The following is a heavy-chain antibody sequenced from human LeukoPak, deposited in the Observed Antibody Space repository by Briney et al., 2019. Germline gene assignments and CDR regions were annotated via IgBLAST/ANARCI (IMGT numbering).Heavy chain of an antibody. V-gene: IGHV1-46*01. J-gene: IGHJ5*02. D-gene: IGHD3-9*01. CDR1: GYTFTSYY. CDR2: INPSGGST. Sequence: ASVKVSCKASGYTFTSYYMHWVRQAPGQGLEWMGIINPSGGSTSYAQKFQGRVTMTRDMSTSTVYMELSSLRSEDTAVYYCARRFYDILTGNRPNWFDPWGQGTLVTVSS. CDR3: ARRFYDILTGNRPNWFDP.